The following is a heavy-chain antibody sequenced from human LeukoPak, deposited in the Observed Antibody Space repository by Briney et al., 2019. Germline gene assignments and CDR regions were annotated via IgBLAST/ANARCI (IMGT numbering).Heavy chain of an antibody. V-gene: IGHV1-2*06. Sequence: ASVKVSCNASGYTFTGYYMHWVRQSQGHGRKRMGQMNPNSGGTNYAQKFQGRVTMTRDTSISTAYMELSRLRSDDTPVYYCARQYYDSSGYYLYYFDYWGQGTLVTVSS. J-gene: IGHJ4*02. D-gene: IGHD3-22*01. CDR1: GYTFTGYY. CDR3: ARQYYDSSGYYLYYFDY. CDR2: MNPNSGGT.